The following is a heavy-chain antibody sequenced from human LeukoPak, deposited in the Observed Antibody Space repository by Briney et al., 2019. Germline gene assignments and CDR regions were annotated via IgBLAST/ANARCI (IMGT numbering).Heavy chain of an antibody. V-gene: IGHV3-53*01. CDR3: ASKGGIAAAGIDL. D-gene: IGHD6-13*01. Sequence: PGGSLRLSCAASGFTVSSNYMGWVRQAPGKGLEWVSVIYSGGSTYYADSVKGRFTISRDNSKNTLYLQMNSLRAEDTAVYYCASKGGIAAAGIDLWGQGTPVTVSS. CDR1: GFTVSSNY. J-gene: IGHJ5*02. CDR2: IYSGGST.